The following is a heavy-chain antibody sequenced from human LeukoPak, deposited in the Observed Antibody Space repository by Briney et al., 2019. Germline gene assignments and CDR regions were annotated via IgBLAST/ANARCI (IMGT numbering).Heavy chain of an antibody. CDR3: AREEIVVPAASGDY. Sequence: ASVKVSCKASGHTFTGYYMHWVRQAPGQGLECIGWINPNSGGTNYAQKFQGRVTMTRDTSISTAYMELSRLRSDDTAVYYCAREEIVVPAASGDYWGQGTLVTVSS. CDR1: GHTFTGYY. D-gene: IGHD2-2*01. CDR2: INPNSGGT. V-gene: IGHV1-2*02. J-gene: IGHJ4*02.